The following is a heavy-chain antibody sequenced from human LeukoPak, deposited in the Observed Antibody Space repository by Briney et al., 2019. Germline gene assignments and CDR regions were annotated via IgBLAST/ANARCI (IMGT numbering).Heavy chain of an antibody. CDR2: ISTYNGNT. D-gene: IGHD6-13*01. V-gene: IGHV1-18*01. Sequence: GASVKVSCKASGYTFTSYGISWVRQAPGQGLEWMGWISTYNGNTNYAQKVQGRVTMTTDTSTSTAYMELRSLRSDDTAVYYCARDLRLIAAAGRFDPWGQGTLVTVSS. CDR1: GYTFTSYG. CDR3: ARDLRLIAAAGRFDP. J-gene: IGHJ5*02.